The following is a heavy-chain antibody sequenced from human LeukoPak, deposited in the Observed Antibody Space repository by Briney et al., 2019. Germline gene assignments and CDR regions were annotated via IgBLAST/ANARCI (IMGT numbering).Heavy chain of an antibody. V-gene: IGHV4-39*01. J-gene: IGHJ2*01. CDR3: SRQLGRGDWCFDL. CDR2: IYYGGST. D-gene: IGHD7-27*01. Sequence: PSETLSLTCTLSVGSLSSSSYFWGWIRQPPGKGLEWFATIYYGGSTYYNPSLKSRDTISVDTSKNQFSLKLSSVTAADTAVYDCSRQLGRGDWCFDLWGRGTLVTVSS. CDR1: VGSLSSSSYF.